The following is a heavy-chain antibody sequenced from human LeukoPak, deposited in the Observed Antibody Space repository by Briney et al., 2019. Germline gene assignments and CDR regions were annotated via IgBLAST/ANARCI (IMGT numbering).Heavy chain of an antibody. CDR2: IRYDGSNK. CDR1: GFIFSSYG. J-gene: IGHJ4*02. V-gene: IGHV3-30*02. D-gene: IGHD3-22*01. Sequence: PGGSLRLSCAASGFIFSSYGMHWVRQAPDKGLEWAAFIRYDGSNKYYADSVKGRFTISRDNSKNTLYLQMNSLRAADTAVYYCAKDPTHYRVWDDYDSTVLSYWGQGTLVTVSS. CDR3: AKDPTHYRVWDDYDSTVLSY.